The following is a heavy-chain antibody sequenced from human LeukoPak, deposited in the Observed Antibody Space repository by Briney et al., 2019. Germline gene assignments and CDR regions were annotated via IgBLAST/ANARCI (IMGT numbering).Heavy chain of an antibody. CDR1: GFTFSSYS. CDR2: ISSSSSSTI. Sequence: PGGSLRLSCAASGFTFSSYSMNWVRQAPGKGLEWVSYISSSSSSTIYYADSVKGRFTISRDNAKNSLYLQMNSLRAEDTAVYYCACIVPAAIRLMDVWGKGTTVTVSS. D-gene: IGHD2-2*01. V-gene: IGHV3-48*01. CDR3: ACIVPAAIRLMDV. J-gene: IGHJ6*03.